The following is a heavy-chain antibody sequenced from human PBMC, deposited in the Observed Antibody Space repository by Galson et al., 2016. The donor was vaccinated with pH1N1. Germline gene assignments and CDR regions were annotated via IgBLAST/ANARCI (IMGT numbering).Heavy chain of an antibody. CDR1: GYIFTGYY. Sequence: SVKVSCKASGYIFTGYYMHRVRQAPGQGLEWMGWINPNTGDTNYAQKFQGRVTMTRDTSISTAYMELSRLRSDDTALYFCARIIFRHFGMDVWGQGTTVTVSS. V-gene: IGHV1-2*02. CDR2: INPNTGDT. D-gene: IGHD3-16*02. J-gene: IGHJ6*02. CDR3: ARIIFRHFGMDV.